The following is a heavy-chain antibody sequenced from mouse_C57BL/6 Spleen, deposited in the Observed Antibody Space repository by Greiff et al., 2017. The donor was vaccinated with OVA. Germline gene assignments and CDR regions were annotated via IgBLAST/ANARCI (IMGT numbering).Heavy chain of an antibody. CDR1: GYTFTSYW. CDR3: ARSYYGSSFSAMDY. Sequence: QVQLQQPGAELVMPGASVKLSCKASGYTFTSYWMHWVKQRPGQGLEWIGEIDPSDSYTNYNQKFKGKSTLTVDKSSSTAYMQLSSLTSEDSAVYYCARSYYGSSFSAMDYWGQGTSVTVSS. J-gene: IGHJ4*01. CDR2: IDPSDSYT. D-gene: IGHD1-1*01. V-gene: IGHV1-69*01.